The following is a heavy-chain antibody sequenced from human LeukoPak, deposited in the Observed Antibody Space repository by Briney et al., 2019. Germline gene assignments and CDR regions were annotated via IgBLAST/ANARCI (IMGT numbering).Heavy chain of an antibody. CDR2: IKSKNDGETT. D-gene: IGHD1-26*01. J-gene: IGHJ1*01. Sequence: GGSLRLSWAARGVTFNSAWGTGVRQARGKGLAWVGRIKSKNDGETTDYAARVKGRFNISRDDSKNIVYLQMNSLQTEDTAVYFCTTPPETYYAGAYFQHWGQGTLVTVSS. CDR3: TTPPETYYAGAYFQH. V-gene: IGHV3-15*01. CDR1: GVTFNSAW.